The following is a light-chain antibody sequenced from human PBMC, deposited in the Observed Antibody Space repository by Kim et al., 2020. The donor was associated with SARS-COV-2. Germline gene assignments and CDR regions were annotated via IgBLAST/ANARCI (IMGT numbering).Light chain of an antibody. CDR2: GKN. J-gene: IGLJ1*01. CDR3: NSRDSSGNHYV. CDR1: RHRSYY. V-gene: IGLV3-19*01. Sequence: ALGQTVRITYQGYRHRSYYASWSQQKPGQAPVLVIYGKNNRPSGIPDRFSGSSSGNTASLTITGTQAEDEADYYCNSRDSSGNHYVFGTGTKSPS.